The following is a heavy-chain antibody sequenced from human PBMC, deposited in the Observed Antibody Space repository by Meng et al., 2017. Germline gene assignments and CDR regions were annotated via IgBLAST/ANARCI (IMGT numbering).Heavy chain of an antibody. CDR3: ARIGDWGSTRYFDY. CDR1: GGSICSSIR. CDR2: IYHSGST. J-gene: IGHJ4*01. V-gene: IGHV4-4*02. D-gene: IGHD7-27*01. Sequence: QWRLLESGPGLGKPSGTLALPWVVFGGSICSSIRWSWDRQPPGKGLECIGEIYHSGSTNYNPSLKSRVTISVDKSKNQFALKLSSVTTADTAVYYCARIGDWGSTRYFDYWGHGTLVTVSS.